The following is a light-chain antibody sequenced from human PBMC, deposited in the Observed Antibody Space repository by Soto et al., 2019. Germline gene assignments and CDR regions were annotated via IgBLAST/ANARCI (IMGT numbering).Light chain of an antibody. CDR2: GAS. V-gene: IGKV3-20*01. J-gene: IGKJ5*01. Sequence: EIVLTQSPGTLSLSPGERATLSCRASQSVSSNYLAWYQQKPGQAPRLLIYGASSRATGIPDRFSGSGSGTEFTLTISRLEPEDFAVYFCQQYGNSPQITFGQGTRLEIK. CDR3: QQYGNSPQIT. CDR1: QSVSSNY.